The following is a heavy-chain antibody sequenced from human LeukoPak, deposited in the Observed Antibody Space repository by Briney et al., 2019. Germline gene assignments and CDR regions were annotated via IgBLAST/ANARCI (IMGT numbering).Heavy chain of an antibody. D-gene: IGHD3-9*01. CDR2: IYYSGST. V-gene: IGHV4-39*07. CDR3: AREKTRVLRYFDWIPPGAFDI. CDR1: GGSISSSSYY. Sequence: SETLSLTCTVSGGSISSSSYYWGWIRQPPGKGLEWIGSIYYSGSTYYNPSLKSRVTTSVDTSKNQFSLKLSSVTAADTAVYYCAREKTRVLRYFDWIPPGAFDIWGQGTMVTVSS. J-gene: IGHJ3*02.